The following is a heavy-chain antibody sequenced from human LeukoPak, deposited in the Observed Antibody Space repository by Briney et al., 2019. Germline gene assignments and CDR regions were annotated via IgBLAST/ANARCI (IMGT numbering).Heavy chain of an antibody. Sequence: PSETLSLTCTVSGGSISGYYWSWIRQPPGKGLEWIGYIYYSGSTNYNPSLKSRVTISVDTSKNQFSLKLSSVTAADTAVYYCARGCSAGTPHNWFDPWGQGTLVTVSS. CDR2: IYYSGST. D-gene: IGHD6-13*01. J-gene: IGHJ5*02. V-gene: IGHV4-59*01. CDR1: GGSISGYY. CDR3: ARGCSAGTPHNWFDP.